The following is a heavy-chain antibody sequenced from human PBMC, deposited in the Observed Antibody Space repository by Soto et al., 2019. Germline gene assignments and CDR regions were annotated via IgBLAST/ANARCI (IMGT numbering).Heavy chain of an antibody. V-gene: IGHV4-59*01. J-gene: IGHJ2*01. CDR1: GGSIGSYF. CDR3: ANFNWYFDL. CDR2: IYXTRST. Sequence: SXTLSLTCTVSGGSIGSYFWSWIRQPPGKGMGWXGYIYXTRSTNYNHSXXSRVTISXXTSKNQLSMQLSSVTAADTAVYYCANFNWYFDLWGRGTLVTVSS.